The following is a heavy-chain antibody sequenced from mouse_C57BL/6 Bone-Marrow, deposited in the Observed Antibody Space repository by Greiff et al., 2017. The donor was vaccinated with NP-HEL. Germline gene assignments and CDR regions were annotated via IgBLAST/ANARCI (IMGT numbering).Heavy chain of an antibody. CDR2: IDPSDSYT. CDR1: GYTFTSYW. Sequence: QVQLQQPGAELVMPGASVKLSCKASGYTFTSYWMHWVKQRPGQGLEWIGEIDPSDSYTNYNQKFKGKSTLTVDKSSSTAYMQLSSLTSEDSAVYYCARMRTAQATRAMDYWGQGTSVTVSS. J-gene: IGHJ4*01. V-gene: IGHV1-69*01. D-gene: IGHD3-2*02. CDR3: ARMRTAQATRAMDY.